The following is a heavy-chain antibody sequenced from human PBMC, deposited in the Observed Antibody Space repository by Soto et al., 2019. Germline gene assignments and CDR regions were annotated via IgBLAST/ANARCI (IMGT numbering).Heavy chain of an antibody. V-gene: IGHV4-34*01. CDR2: INHSGST. D-gene: IGHD6-13*01. CDR3: ARAGSSWDYGMDV. Sequence: KTSETLSLTCAVYGGSFSGYYWIWIRQPPGKGLEWIGEINHSGSTNYNPSLKSRVTISVDTSKNQFSLKLSSVTAADTAVYYCARAGSSWDYGMDVWGQGTTVTVSS. J-gene: IGHJ6*02. CDR1: GGSFSGYY.